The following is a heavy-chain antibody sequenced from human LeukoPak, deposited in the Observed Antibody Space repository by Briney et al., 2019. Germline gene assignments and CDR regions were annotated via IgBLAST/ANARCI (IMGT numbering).Heavy chain of an antibody. D-gene: IGHD4-11*01. Sequence: GGSLRLSCAASGFTFTTYWMHWVRQAPGKGLLWVSRINSDGSITNYADSVKGRFTISRDNVKNTLYLQMNSLRAEDTAVYYCVRGNDYSVFDIWGQGTMLTVSS. CDR1: GFTFTTYW. V-gene: IGHV3-74*01. CDR2: INSDGSIT. CDR3: VRGNDYSVFDI. J-gene: IGHJ3*02.